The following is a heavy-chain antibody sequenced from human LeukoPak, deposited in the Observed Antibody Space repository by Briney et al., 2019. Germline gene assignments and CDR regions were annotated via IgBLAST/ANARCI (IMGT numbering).Heavy chain of an antibody. V-gene: IGHV1-2*02. CDR1: GHTFTGYY. Sequence: GASVKVSCKASGHTFTGYYMHWVRQAPGQGLEWMGWINPNSGGTNYAQKFQGRVTMTRDTSISTAYMELSRLRSDDTAVYYCARVRELWQQLVPFDYWGQGTLVTVSS. CDR3: ARVRELWQQLVPFDY. D-gene: IGHD6-13*01. CDR2: INPNSGGT. J-gene: IGHJ4*02.